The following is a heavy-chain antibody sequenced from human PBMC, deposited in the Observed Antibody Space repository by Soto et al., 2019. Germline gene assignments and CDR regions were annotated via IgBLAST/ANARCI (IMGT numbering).Heavy chain of an antibody. V-gene: IGHV1-69*04. CDR3: ARDRVTTREGEVY. CDR1: GGTFSSYT. CDR2: IIPILGIT. Sequence: SVKVSCKASGGTFSSYTISWVRQAPGQGLEWMGRIIPILGITNYAQKFQGRVTITADKSTSTAYMALSSLRSEYTAVYYCARDRVTTREGEVYWGQGTLVTVS. D-gene: IGHD4-4*01. J-gene: IGHJ4*02.